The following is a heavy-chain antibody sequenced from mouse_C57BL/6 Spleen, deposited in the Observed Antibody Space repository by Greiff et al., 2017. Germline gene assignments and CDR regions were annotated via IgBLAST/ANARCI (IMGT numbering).Heavy chain of an antibody. V-gene: IGHV1-85*01. CDR2: IYPRDGST. CDR3: ARYTVVEDYAMDY. CDR1: GYTFTSYD. D-gene: IGHD1-1*01. J-gene: IGHJ4*01. Sequence: VKLMESGPELVKPGASVKLSCKASGYTFTSYDINWVKQRPGQGLEWIGWIYPRDGSTKYYEKFKGKATLTVDTSSSTAYMELHSLTSEDSAVFFCARYTVVEDYAMDYWGQGTSVTVSS.